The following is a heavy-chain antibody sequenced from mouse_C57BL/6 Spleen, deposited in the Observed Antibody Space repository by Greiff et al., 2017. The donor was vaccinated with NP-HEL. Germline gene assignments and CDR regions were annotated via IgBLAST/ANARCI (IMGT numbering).Heavy chain of an antibody. V-gene: IGHV1-39*01. D-gene: IGHD1-1*01. CDR2: INPNYGTT. CDR1: GYSFTDYN. CDR3: ARGHITTVVARGYAMDY. Sequence: VQLKQSGPELVKPGASVKISCKASGYSFTDYNMNWVKQSNGKSLEWIGVINPNYGTTSYNQKFKGKATLTVDQSSSTAYMQLNSLTSEDSAVYYCARGHITTVVARGYAMDYWGQGTSVTVSS. J-gene: IGHJ4*01.